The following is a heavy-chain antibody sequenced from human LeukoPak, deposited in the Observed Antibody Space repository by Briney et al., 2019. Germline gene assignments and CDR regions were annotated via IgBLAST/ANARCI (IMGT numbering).Heavy chain of an antibody. CDR2: ISNSGSTI. D-gene: IGHD3-10*01. CDR3: ARDSPFGPGDCYYYMDV. J-gene: IGHJ6*03. V-gene: IGHV3-48*03. Sequence: GGSLRLSCAASGFTFSSYEMNWVRQAPGKGLEWVSYISNSGSTIYYADSVKGRFTISRDNAKNSLSLQMNSLRAEDTAVYYCARDSPFGPGDCYYYMDVWGKGTTVTVSS. CDR1: GFTFSSYE.